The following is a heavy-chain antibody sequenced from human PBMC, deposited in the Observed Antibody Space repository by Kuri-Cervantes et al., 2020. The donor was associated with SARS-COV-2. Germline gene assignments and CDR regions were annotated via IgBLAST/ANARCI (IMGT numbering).Heavy chain of an antibody. J-gene: IGHJ4*02. CDR3: ARGLDTAMAYYFDY. CDR1: GYTFTGYY. CDR2: VNPNSGGT. V-gene: IGHV1-2*04. Sequence: ASVKVSCKASGYTFTGYYMHWVRQAPGQGLEWMGWVNPNSGGTNYAQKFQGWVTMTRDTSISTAYMELSRLRSDDTAAHYCARGLDTAMAYYFDYWGQGTLVTVSS. D-gene: IGHD5-18*01.